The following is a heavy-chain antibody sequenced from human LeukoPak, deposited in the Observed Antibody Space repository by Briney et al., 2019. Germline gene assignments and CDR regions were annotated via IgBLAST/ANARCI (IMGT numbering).Heavy chain of an antibody. CDR3: ARVGADYYDSSVAYYFDY. J-gene: IGHJ4*02. Sequence: GGSLRLSCAASGFTFSSYAMHWVRQAPGKGLEWVAVISYDGSNKYYADSVKGRFTISRDNSKNTLYLQMNSLRAEDTAVYYCARVGADYYDSSVAYYFDYWGQGTLVTVSS. D-gene: IGHD3-22*01. CDR2: ISYDGSNK. CDR1: GFTFSSYA. V-gene: IGHV3-30-3*01.